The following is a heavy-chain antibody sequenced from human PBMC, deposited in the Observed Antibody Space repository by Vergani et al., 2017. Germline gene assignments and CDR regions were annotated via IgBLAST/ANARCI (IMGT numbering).Heavy chain of an antibody. Sequence: QLQLQESGPGLVKPSETLSLTCTVSGGSISSSSYYWGWIRQPPGKGLEWIGSISYSGNTYYSPSLKSRVTISIDTSRNQFSLKLTSVTAADTAVYYCARDIVALWFGELRQTYFDYWGQGTLVTVSS. V-gene: IGHV4-39*07. CDR1: GGSISSSSYY. J-gene: IGHJ4*02. CDR3: ARDIVALWFGELRQTYFDY. D-gene: IGHD3-10*01. CDR2: ISYSGNT.